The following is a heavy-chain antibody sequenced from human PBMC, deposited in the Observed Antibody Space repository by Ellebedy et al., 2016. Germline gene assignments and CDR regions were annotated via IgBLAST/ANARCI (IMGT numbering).Heavy chain of an antibody. V-gene: IGHV4-59*01. Sequence: SETLSLXCTVSGGSIGNYYWSWLRQPPGKGLEWIGYIFHSGSTNYNPSLKSRVTISIDSPKNQFSLKLSSVTAADTAVYYCAGPGATRLDAFDMWGQGTMVTVSS. D-gene: IGHD1-26*01. J-gene: IGHJ3*02. CDR3: AGPGATRLDAFDM. CDR2: IFHSGST. CDR1: GGSIGNYY.